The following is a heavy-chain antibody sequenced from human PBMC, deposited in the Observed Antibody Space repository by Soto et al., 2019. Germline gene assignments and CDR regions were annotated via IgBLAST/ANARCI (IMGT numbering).Heavy chain of an antibody. D-gene: IGHD5-18*01. CDR2: ISAYNGNT. J-gene: IGHJ6*02. V-gene: IGHV1-18*01. Sequence: ASVKVSCKASCYTFTSYGISWVRQAPGQGLEWMGWISAYNGNTNYAQKLQGRVTMTTDTSTSTAYMELRSLRSDDTAVYYCASSSYGTYSDYYYGMDVWGQGTTVTVSS. CDR3: ASSSYGTYSDYYYGMDV. CDR1: CYTFTSYG.